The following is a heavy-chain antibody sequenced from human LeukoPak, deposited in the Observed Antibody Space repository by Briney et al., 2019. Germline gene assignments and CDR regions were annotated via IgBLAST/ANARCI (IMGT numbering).Heavy chain of an antibody. CDR2: ISGSGGST. D-gene: IGHD4-17*01. Sequence: GGSLRLSCAAFGFTFSSYAMSWVRQAPGKGLEWVSAISGSGGSTYYADSVKGRFTISRDNSKNTLYLQMNSLRAEDTAVYYCAKAPYGAGSYYFDYWGQGTLVTVSS. J-gene: IGHJ4*02. CDR3: AKAPYGAGSYYFDY. V-gene: IGHV3-23*01. CDR1: GFTFSSYA.